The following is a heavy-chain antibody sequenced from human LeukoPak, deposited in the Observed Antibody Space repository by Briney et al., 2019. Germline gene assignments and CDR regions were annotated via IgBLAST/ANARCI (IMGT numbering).Heavy chain of an antibody. D-gene: IGHD3-3*01. CDR3: ARGGMSYYDFWSGHSEFQH. Sequence: GGSLRLSCATSGFTFSTYSMNWVRQAPGKGLEWVSSISSSSSYIYYADSVKGRFTISRDNAKNSLYLQMNSLRVEDTAVYYCARGGMSYYDFWSGHSEFQHWGQGTLVTVSS. CDR1: GFTFSTYS. J-gene: IGHJ1*01. CDR2: ISSSSSYI. V-gene: IGHV3-21*01.